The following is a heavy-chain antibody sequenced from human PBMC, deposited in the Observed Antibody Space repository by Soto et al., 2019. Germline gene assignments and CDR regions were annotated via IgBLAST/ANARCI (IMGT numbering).Heavy chain of an antibody. J-gene: IGHJ6*02. Sequence: GGSLRLSCAASGFTFSSYGMHWVRQAPGKGLEWVAVIWYDGSNKYYADSVKGRFTISRDNSKNTLYLQMNSLRAEDTAVYYCARDIRSRYSSSWYPIYYYYGMDVWGQGTTVTSP. V-gene: IGHV3-33*01. CDR3: ARDIRSRYSSSWYPIYYYYGMDV. CDR1: GFTFSSYG. D-gene: IGHD6-13*01. CDR2: IWYDGSNK.